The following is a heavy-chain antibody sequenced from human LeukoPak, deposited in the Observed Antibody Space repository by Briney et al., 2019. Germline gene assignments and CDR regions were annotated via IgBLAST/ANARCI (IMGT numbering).Heavy chain of an antibody. CDR3: ARVGAAHDAFDI. Sequence: ASVKVSCKASGYTFTGYYMHWVRQAPGQGLEWMGWINPNSGSTNYAQKFQGRVTMTRDTSISTAYMELSRLRSDDTAVYYCARVGAAHDAFDIWGQGTMVTVSS. V-gene: IGHV1-2*02. J-gene: IGHJ3*02. CDR2: INPNSGST. D-gene: IGHD2-15*01. CDR1: GYTFTGYY.